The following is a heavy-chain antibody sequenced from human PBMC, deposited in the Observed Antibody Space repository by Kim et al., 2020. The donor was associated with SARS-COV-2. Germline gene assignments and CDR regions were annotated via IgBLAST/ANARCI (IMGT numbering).Heavy chain of an antibody. J-gene: IGHJ4*02. D-gene: IGHD3-16*01. Sequence: GGSLRLSCAASGFTFSSHSMNWLRQAPGKGLEWVSSISRAGNYIYYTDSLKGRFTISRDNAKNSMYLQMSSLGAEDTDVYYCARAPSGYTWGGPGFDYWGQGTLVTVSS. CDR3: ARAPSGYTWGGPGFDY. CDR1: GFTFSSHS. CDR2: ISRAGNYI. V-gene: IGHV3-21*01.